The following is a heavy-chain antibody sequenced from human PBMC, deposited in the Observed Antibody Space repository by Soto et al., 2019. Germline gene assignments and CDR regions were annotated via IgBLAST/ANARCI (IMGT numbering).Heavy chain of an antibody. V-gene: IGHV3-21*06. CDR3: ARVGTDYGSESPYYSDY. J-gene: IGHJ4*02. CDR2: ISPSSSFL. CDR1: GFSFRSYY. D-gene: IGHD3-10*01. Sequence: GGSLRLSCAASGFSFRSYYINWVRQAPGRGLEWLSSISPSSSFLSYADSVKGRFTISRDNVKNSVNLQMNSLRAEDTAVYYCARVGTDYGSESPYYSDYWGQGTLVTVSS.